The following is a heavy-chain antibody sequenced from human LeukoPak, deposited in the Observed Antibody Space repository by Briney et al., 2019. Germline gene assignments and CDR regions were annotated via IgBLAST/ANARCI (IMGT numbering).Heavy chain of an antibody. Sequence: ASVKVSCKASGYTFTSYGISWVRQAPGQGLEWMGWISAYNGNTNYAQKLQGRVTMTTDTSTSTAYMELRSLRSDDTAVYYCARELSYGDYRPENWFDPRGQGTLVTVSS. CDR2: ISAYNGNT. J-gene: IGHJ5*02. D-gene: IGHD4-17*01. CDR3: ARELSYGDYRPENWFDP. CDR1: GYTFTSYG. V-gene: IGHV1-18*01.